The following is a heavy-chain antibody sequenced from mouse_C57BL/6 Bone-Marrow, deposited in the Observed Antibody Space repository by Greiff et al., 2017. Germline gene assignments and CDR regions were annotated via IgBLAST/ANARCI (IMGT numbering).Heavy chain of an antibody. Sequence: QVQLQQPGAELVMPGASVKLSCKASGYTFTSYWMHWVKQRPGQGLEWIGEIDPSDSYTNYNQKFKGKSTLTVDKSSSTAYMRLSSLTSEDSAVYYCARERGFITTVVVPFDYWGQGTTLTVSS. V-gene: IGHV1-69*01. CDR3: ARERGFITTVVVPFDY. CDR1: GYTFTSYW. CDR2: IDPSDSYT. D-gene: IGHD1-1*01. J-gene: IGHJ2*01.